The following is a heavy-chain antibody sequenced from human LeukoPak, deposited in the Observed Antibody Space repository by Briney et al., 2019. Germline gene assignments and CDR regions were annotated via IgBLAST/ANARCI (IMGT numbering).Heavy chain of an antibody. D-gene: IGHD1-26*01. CDR3: ARWHSHGRYFDY. CDR1: GGSISSYY. Sequence: PSETLSLTCTVSGGSISSYYWSWIRQPPGKGLEWIGYIYCSGSTNYKPSLRSRVTMSVDTSKNQLSLKLTSATAADTAVYYCARWHSHGRYFDYWGQGALVTVSS. J-gene: IGHJ4*02. V-gene: IGHV4-59*01. CDR2: IYCSGST.